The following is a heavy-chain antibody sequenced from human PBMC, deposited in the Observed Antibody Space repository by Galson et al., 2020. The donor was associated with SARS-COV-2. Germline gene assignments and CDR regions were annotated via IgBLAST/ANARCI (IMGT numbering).Heavy chain of an antibody. CDR1: GGSISSYY. D-gene: IGHD4-4*01. CDR2: IYYSGST. V-gene: IGHV4-59*08. CDR3: ASDYSNAGFDY. Sequence: SETLSLTCTVSGGSISSYYWSWIRQPPGKGLEWIGYIYYSGSTNYNPSLKSRVTISVDTSKNQFSLKLSSVTAADTAVYYCASDYSNAGFDYWGQGTLVTVSS. J-gene: IGHJ4*02.